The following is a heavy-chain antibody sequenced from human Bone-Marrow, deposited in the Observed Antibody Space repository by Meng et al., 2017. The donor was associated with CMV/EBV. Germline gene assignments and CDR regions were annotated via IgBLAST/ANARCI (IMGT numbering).Heavy chain of an antibody. CDR2: ISGSGGST. Sequence: GGSLRLSCAASGFTFSSYAMSWVRQAPGKGLEWVSAISGSGGSTYYADSVKGRFTISRDNSKNSLYLQMNSLRAEDTAVYYCARADVQLEIDYWGQGTLVTVSS. CDR3: ARADVQLEIDY. J-gene: IGHJ4*02. CDR1: GFTFSSYA. D-gene: IGHD1-1*01. V-gene: IGHV3-23*01.